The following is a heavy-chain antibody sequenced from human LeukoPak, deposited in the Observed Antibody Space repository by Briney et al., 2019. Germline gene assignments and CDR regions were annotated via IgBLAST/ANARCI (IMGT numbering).Heavy chain of an antibody. Sequence: SETLSLTCTVSGGSISSYYWSWIRQPPGKGLEWIGYIYYSGSTNYNPSLKSRVTISVDKSKNQFSLKLSSVTAADTAVYYCATRVPVAGSPIGAFDIWGQGTMVTVSS. CDR1: GGSISSYY. CDR3: ATRVPVAGSPIGAFDI. CDR2: IYYSGST. J-gene: IGHJ3*02. D-gene: IGHD6-19*01. V-gene: IGHV4-59*12.